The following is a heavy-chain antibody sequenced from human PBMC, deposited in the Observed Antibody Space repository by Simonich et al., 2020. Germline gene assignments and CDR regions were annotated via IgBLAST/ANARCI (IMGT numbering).Heavy chain of an antibody. V-gene: IGHV3-48*01. D-gene: IGHD5-12*01. CDR2: ISSSSSTI. Sequence: EVQLVESGGGLVQPGGSLRLSCAASGFNFSRYSMNWVRQAPGKGLKWVSYISSSSSTIYYADSVKGRFTISRDNAKNSLYLQMNSLRAEDTAVYYCARDSSYYAFDIWGQGTMVTVSS. CDR1: GFNFSRYS. J-gene: IGHJ3*02. CDR3: ARDSSYYAFDI.